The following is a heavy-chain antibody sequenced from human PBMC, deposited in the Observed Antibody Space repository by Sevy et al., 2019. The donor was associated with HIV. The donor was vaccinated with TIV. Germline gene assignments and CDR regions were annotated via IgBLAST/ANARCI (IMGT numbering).Heavy chain of an antibody. V-gene: IGHV1-2*02. CDR3: ARVGDITMIESWFDP. D-gene: IGHD3-22*01. J-gene: IGHJ5*02. Sequence: ASVKISCKASGYIFTGYYMHWVRQAPGQGLEWMGWIGPNGGGTNYAQKFQGRVTMTRDTSISTAYMELSSLRSDDTAVYYCARVGDITMIESWFDPWGQGTLVTVSS. CDR2: IGPNGGGT. CDR1: GYIFTGYY.